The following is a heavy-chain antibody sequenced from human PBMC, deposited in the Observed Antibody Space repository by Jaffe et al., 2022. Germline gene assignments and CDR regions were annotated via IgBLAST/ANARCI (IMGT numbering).Heavy chain of an antibody. J-gene: IGHJ4*02. V-gene: IGHV3-9*01. CDR1: GFTFDDYA. Sequence: EVQLVESGGGLVQPGRSLRLSCAASGFTFDDYAMHWVRQAPGKGLEWVSGISWNSGSIGYADSVKGRFTISRDNAKNSLYLQMNSLRAEDTALYYCAKDKGPYSSPDFDYWGQGTLVTVSS. CDR3: AKDKGPYSSPDFDY. D-gene: IGHD6-13*01. CDR2: ISWNSGSI.